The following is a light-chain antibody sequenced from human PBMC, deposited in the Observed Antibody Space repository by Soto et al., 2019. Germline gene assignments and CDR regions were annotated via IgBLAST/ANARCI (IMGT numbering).Light chain of an antibody. Sequence: EIVMTQSPATLSVSPGERATLSCRASHSVSSNLAWYQQNPGQAPRLLIYGASTRATGIPARFSGSGSGTEFTLTISSLQSEDFAVYYCQQYNNWPLTFGQGTKVEIK. CDR1: HSVSSN. V-gene: IGKV3-15*01. CDR2: GAS. CDR3: QQYNNWPLT. J-gene: IGKJ1*01.